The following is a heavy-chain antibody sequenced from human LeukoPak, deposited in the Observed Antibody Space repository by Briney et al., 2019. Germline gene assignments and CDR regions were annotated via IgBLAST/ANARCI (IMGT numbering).Heavy chain of an antibody. V-gene: IGHV4-59*01. Sequence: SETLSLTCTVSGGSISSYYWSWIRQPPGKGLEWIGYIYYSGSTNYNPSLKSRVTISVDTSKNQFSLKLSSVTAADTAVYYCARDGPYYYDSSGYYDAFDIWGQGTMVTVSS. CDR1: GGSISSYY. CDR3: ARDGPYYYDSSGYYDAFDI. D-gene: IGHD3-22*01. CDR2: IYYSGST. J-gene: IGHJ3*02.